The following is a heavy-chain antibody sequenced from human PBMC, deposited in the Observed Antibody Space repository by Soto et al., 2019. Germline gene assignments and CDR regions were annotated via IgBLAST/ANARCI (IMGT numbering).Heavy chain of an antibody. CDR3: ARYKNLDS. Sequence: GGSLRLSXEASGFTFSSCWMSWVRQAPGKGLEWVANIKEDGSEKHYVDSVEGRFTISRDNAKNSLYLQMNSLRAEDTAVYYCARYKNLDSWGQGTLVTVSS. V-gene: IGHV3-7*01. CDR1: GFTFSSCW. J-gene: IGHJ4*02. D-gene: IGHD1-1*01. CDR2: IKEDGSEK.